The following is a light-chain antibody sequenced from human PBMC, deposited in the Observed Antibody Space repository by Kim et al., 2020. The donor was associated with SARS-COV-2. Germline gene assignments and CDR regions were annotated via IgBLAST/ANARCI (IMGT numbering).Light chain of an antibody. CDR3: QQRYNWPLT. CDR2: ETS. Sequence: LSPGERATLSCRASQSVGNSLAWFQQKPGQAPRLLIFETSNRATGIPARFSGSGSGTAFTLTTSSLEPEDFAVYYCQQRYNWPLTFGGGTKVDIK. V-gene: IGKV3-11*01. J-gene: IGKJ4*01. CDR1: QSVGNS.